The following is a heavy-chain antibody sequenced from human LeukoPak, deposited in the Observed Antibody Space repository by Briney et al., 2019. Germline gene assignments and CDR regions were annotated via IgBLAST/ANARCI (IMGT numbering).Heavy chain of an antibody. Sequence: GESPKIFCKGAGYSFISYCNGWVRQMPGKGLEWMGISFPGGSDTRYSPSLQGRVTISADKSTSPASLQRSSLNASDTAMYYRVRGVPAAIWFDPWGQGTLVTVSS. J-gene: IGHJ5*02. D-gene: IGHD2-2*01. CDR2: SFPGGSDT. V-gene: IGHV5-51*01. CDR3: VRGVPAAIWFDP. CDR1: GYSFISYC.